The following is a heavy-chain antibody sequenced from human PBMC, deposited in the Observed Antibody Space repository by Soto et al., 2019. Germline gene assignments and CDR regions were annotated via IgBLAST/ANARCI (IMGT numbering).Heavy chain of an antibody. D-gene: IGHD2-15*01. CDR2: INSDGSST. V-gene: IGHV3-74*01. CDR3: ARWWPDY. CDR1: GFPFRSYW. J-gene: IGHJ4*02. Sequence: GGPMSHSCPASGFPFRSYWMHWVRQAPGKGLVRVSRINSDGSSTSYADSVKGRFTISRDNAKNTLYLQMNSLRAEDTAVYYCARWWPDYWGQGTLVTVSS.